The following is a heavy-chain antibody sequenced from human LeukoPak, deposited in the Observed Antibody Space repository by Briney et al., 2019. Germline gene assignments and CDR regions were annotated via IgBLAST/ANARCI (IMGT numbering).Heavy chain of an antibody. CDR3: AKTMVRTAILLSLPSYYYGLDV. Sequence: GGSLRLSCAASGFTFSSYAMSWVRQAPGKGLEWVAVVSYDGGNRYHADSVKGRFTISRDNSKNTLYLQVNNLTTEDTAVYFCAKTMVRTAILLSLPSYYYGLDVWGTGTTVTVSS. J-gene: IGHJ6*04. CDR1: GFTFSSYA. V-gene: IGHV3-30*18. D-gene: IGHD3-10*01. CDR2: VSYDGGNR.